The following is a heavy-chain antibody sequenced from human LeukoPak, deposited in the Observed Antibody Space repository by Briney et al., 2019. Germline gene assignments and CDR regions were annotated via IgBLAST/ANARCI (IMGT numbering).Heavy chain of an antibody. J-gene: IGHJ4*02. CDR1: GGSVSSYY. D-gene: IGHD3-16*01. Sequence: SETLSLTCTVSGGSVSSYYWTWIRQPPGKGLEWIGYIYYSGSTRYNPSLKSRVTISIDTSKNQFSLKLTAVTAADTAVYYCARGGDKWDYWGQGTLVTVSS. CDR3: ARGGDKWDY. V-gene: IGHV4-59*02. CDR2: IYYSGST.